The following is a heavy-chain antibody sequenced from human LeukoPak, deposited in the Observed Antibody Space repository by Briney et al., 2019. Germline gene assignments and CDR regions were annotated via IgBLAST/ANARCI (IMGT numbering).Heavy chain of an antibody. CDR3: AKIHQNRVVVGAKGAFDI. D-gene: IGHD2-15*01. CDR1: GFTFSSYS. V-gene: IGHV3-48*04. CDR2: ISSSSSTI. Sequence: GGSLRLSCAASGFTFSSYSMNWVRQTPGKGLEWVSYISSSSSTIHYADSVKGRFTVSRDNAKNSLYLQMSSLRAEDTAVYYRAKIHQNRVVVGAKGAFDIWGQGTVVTVSS. J-gene: IGHJ3*02.